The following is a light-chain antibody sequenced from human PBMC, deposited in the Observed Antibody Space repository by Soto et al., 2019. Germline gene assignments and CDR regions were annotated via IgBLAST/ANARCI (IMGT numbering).Light chain of an antibody. J-gene: IGLJ1*01. Sequence: QSVLTQPPSASGTPGQRVTMSCYGSRSSIGSNSVKWYQQLPGTAPKLLIHTNDQRPSGVPDRFSGSKSGTSASLAISGLQSEDEADYYCAAWDDTLYGFVFGTGTKVTVL. CDR3: AAWDDTLYGFV. CDR1: RSSIGSNS. CDR2: TND. V-gene: IGLV1-44*01.